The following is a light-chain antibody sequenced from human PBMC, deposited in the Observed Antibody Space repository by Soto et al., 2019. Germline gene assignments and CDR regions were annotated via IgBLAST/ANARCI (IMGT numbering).Light chain of an antibody. V-gene: IGLV1-51*01. Sequence: QSVLTQPPSVSAAPGQKVTISCSGSSSNIGYNSVSWYQQLPGTAPKLLIYDNNKRPSGIPDRFSASKSGTSVALGITGLQTGVEADYFCGTWDSSLTAAVFGTGTKVTVL. CDR3: GTWDSSLTAAV. CDR2: DNN. J-gene: IGLJ1*01. CDR1: SSNIGYNS.